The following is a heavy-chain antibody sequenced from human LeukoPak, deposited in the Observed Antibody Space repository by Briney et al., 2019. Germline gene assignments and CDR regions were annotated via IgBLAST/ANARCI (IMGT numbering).Heavy chain of an antibody. V-gene: IGHV3-7*01. J-gene: IGHJ4*02. CDR1: GFTFSGYW. CDR2: IKQDGSEK. D-gene: IGHD2-15*01. Sequence: GGSLRLSCAASGFTFSGYWMSWVRQAPGKGLEWVANIKQDGSEKYYVDSVKGRFTISRDNAKNSPYLQMNSLRAEDTAVYYCARYCSGGSCFDYWGQGTLVTVSS. CDR3: ARYCSGGSCFDY.